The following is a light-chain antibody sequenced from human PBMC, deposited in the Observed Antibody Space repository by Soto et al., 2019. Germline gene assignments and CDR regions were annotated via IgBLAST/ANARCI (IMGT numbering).Light chain of an antibody. J-gene: IGLJ2*01. Sequence: QSVLTQPASVSGSPGQSITISCAGTRDDIGAYDYVSWYQQHPGNAPKLLVYEVTNRPSGVSDRFSGSKSGNTASLTISGLQAEDEADYYCNSYTKSSDVVFGGATKVTV. V-gene: IGLV2-14*01. CDR2: EVT. CDR3: NSYTKSSDVV. CDR1: RDDIGAYDY.